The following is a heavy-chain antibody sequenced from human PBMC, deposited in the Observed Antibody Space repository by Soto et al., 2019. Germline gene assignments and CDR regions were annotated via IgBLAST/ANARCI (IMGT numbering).Heavy chain of an antibody. CDR2: INSDGSST. D-gene: IGHD3-3*01. Sequence: EVQLVESGGGLVQPGGSLRLSCAASGFTFSSYWMHWVRQAPGKGLVWVSRINSDGSSTSYADSVKGRFTISRDNAKTTLDLQMNSLRAEDTAVYYFARDTVYYDFWSGYYPLDYWGQGTLVTVSS. J-gene: IGHJ4*02. CDR3: ARDTVYYDFWSGYYPLDY. CDR1: GFTFSSYW. V-gene: IGHV3-74*01.